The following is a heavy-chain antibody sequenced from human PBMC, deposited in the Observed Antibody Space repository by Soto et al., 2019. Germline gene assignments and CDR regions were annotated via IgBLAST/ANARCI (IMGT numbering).Heavy chain of an antibody. D-gene: IGHD2-2*01. J-gene: IGHJ4*02. CDR1: GGSISSRSFY. V-gene: IGHV4-39*01. CDR2: IYYSGST. CDR3: ARRSRYCRHTTCYEAYFEY. Sequence: QLQLQESGPGLVKPSEALSLTCTVSGGSISSRSFYWGWIRQPPGMGLEWIGSIYYSGSTDSDPSLKIRLSISVDKSKNQFSLRLSSVTAAYTAVYYCARRSRYCRHTTCYEAYFEYWGQGILVTVSS.